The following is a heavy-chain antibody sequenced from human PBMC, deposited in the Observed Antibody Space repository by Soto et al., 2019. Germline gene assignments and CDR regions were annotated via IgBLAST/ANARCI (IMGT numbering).Heavy chain of an antibody. D-gene: IGHD2-8*01. CDR2: IYPGDSDT. V-gene: IGHV5-51*01. CDR3: ARRGPDCTNGVCYRKNWFDP. J-gene: IGHJ5*02. CDR1: GYSFTSYW. Sequence: PGESLKISCKGSGYSFTSYWIGWVRQMPGKGLEWMGIIYPGDSDTRYSPSFQGQVTISADKSISTAYLQWSSLKASDTAVYYCARRGPDCTNGVCYRKNWFDPWGQGTLVTVSS.